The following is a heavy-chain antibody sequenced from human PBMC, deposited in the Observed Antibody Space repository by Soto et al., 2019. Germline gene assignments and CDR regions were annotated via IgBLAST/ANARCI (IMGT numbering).Heavy chain of an antibody. D-gene: IGHD4-17*01. J-gene: IGHJ4*02. Sequence: EVQLVESGGGLVKPGGSLRLSCAASGFTFSSYSMNWVRQAPGKGLEWVSSISSSSSYIYYADSVKGRFTISRDNAKNSLYLQMNSLRADDTAVYYCASPAISTLRTDYFDYWGQGTLVTVSS. CDR3: ASPAISTLRTDYFDY. CDR1: GFTFSSYS. V-gene: IGHV3-21*01. CDR2: ISSSSSYI.